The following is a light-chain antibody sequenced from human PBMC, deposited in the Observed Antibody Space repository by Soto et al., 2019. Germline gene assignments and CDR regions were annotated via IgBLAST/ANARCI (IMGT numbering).Light chain of an antibody. CDR3: QQCYSPQWT. CDR2: WAS. V-gene: IGKV4-1*01. Sequence: DIVMTQSPASLAVSLGERAAIKCKSSQSVLVSSMNENCLGWYQQKPGQPPKLLIYWASTRASGVPDRFSGSGSGTDFTLTITNLQAEDGAIYYCQQCYSPQWTFGQGTKVEIK. CDR1: QSVLVSSMNENC. J-gene: IGKJ1*01.